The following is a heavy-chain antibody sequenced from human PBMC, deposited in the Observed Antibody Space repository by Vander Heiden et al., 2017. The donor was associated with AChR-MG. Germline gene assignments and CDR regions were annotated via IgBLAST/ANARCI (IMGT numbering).Heavy chain of an antibody. J-gene: IGHJ4*02. CDR3: TTEGATS. V-gene: IGHV3-15*01. Sequence: EVQLVESGGGLVKPGGSLRLSCAASGFTFSNAWMSWVRQAPGKGLEWVGRIKSKTEGGTTDYAAPVKGRFTSSRDDSKNTMYMKMNSLKTEDTAGYYCTTEGATSWGQGTLVTVSS. D-gene: IGHD1-26*01. CDR2: IKSKTEGGTT. CDR1: GFTFSNAW.